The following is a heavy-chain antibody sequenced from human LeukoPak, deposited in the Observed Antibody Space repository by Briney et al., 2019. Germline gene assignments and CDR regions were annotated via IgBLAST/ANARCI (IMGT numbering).Heavy chain of an antibody. J-gene: IGHJ4*02. D-gene: IGHD6-13*01. CDR3: AKDARVFSSSWYVLGCYFDY. CDR1: GSTVSSSY. V-gene: IGHV3-66*02. Sequence: GGSLRLSCAASGSTVSSSYMSWVRQAPGKGLEWVSIIYSAGSTYYSDSVKGRFTISRDNSKNTLYLQMNSLRAEDTAVYYCAKDARVFSSSWYVLGCYFDYWGQGTLVTVSS. CDR2: IYSAGST.